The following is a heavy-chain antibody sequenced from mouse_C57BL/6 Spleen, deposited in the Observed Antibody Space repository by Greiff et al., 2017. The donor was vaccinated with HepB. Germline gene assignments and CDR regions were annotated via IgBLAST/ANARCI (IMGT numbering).Heavy chain of an antibody. J-gene: IGHJ2*01. V-gene: IGHV5-16*01. CDR2: INYDGSST. Sequence: EVQVVESEGGLVQPGSSMKLSCTASGFTFSDYYMAWVRQVPEKGLEWVANINYDGSSTYYLDSLKSRFIISRDNAKKILYLQMSSLKSEDTATYYCARDLGYFDYWGQGTTLTVSS. CDR3: ARDLGYFDY. D-gene: IGHD4-1*01. CDR1: GFTFSDYY.